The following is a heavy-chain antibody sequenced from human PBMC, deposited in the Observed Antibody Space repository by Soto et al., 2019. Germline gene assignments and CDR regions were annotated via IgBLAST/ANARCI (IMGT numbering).Heavy chain of an antibody. Sequence: QVQLVQSGAEVKKPGASVKVSCKASGYSFSNYYMHWVRQAPGQGLEWMGLINPTGGSTAYAQRCQGRVTMTRDTSTSTVYMELSSLRSDETAVYYCARDPYNPKWYYGMDVW. CDR1: GYSFSNYY. CDR3: ARDPYNPKWYYGMDV. V-gene: IGHV1-46*01. J-gene: IGHJ6*01. D-gene: IGHD1-20*01. CDR2: INPTGGST.